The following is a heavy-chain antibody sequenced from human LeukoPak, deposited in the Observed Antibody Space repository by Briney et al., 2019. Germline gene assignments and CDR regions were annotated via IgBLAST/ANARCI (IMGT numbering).Heavy chain of an antibody. CDR1: GFIFSSHS. CDR2: ISLSSSYI. J-gene: IGHJ4*02. Sequence: PGGSLRLSCVASGFIFSSHSMSWVRQAPGKGLEWVSFISLSSSYIYYTDSVKGRFTISRDNSKNTLYLQMNSLRAEDTAVYYCARDHWDIVVVVAATAYYFDYWGQGTLVTVSS. D-gene: IGHD2-15*01. CDR3: ARDHWDIVVVVAATAYYFDY. V-gene: IGHV3-21*01.